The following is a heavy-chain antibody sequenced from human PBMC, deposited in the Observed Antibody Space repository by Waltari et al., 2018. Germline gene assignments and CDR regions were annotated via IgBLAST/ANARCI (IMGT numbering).Heavy chain of an antibody. Sequence: EVQLVESGGGLVKPGGSLRLSCAASGFTFSSYSMNWVRQAPGKGVEWVSSISSSSSYIYYADSVKGRFTISRDNAKNSLYLQMNSLRAEDTAVYYCASHTLLWFGALTQHWGQGTLVTVSS. D-gene: IGHD3-10*01. CDR1: GFTFSSYS. CDR3: ASHTLLWFGALTQH. V-gene: IGHV3-21*01. CDR2: ISSSSSYI. J-gene: IGHJ1*01.